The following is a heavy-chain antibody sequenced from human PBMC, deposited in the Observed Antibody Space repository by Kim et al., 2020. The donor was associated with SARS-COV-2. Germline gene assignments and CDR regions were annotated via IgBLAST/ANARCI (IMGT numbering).Heavy chain of an antibody. Sequence: YRPSFQGQGTISADKSISTAYLQWSSLKASDTAMYYCARVLTTVVNWFDPWGQGTLVTVSS. V-gene: IGHV5-51*01. D-gene: IGHD4-17*01. CDR3: ARVLTTVVNWFDP. J-gene: IGHJ5*02.